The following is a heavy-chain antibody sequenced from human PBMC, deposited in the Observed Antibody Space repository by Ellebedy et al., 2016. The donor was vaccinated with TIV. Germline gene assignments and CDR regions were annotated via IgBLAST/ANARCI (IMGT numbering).Heavy chain of an antibody. CDR2: TYYRSKWYN. D-gene: IGHD6-13*01. CDR3: ARRSSRNVMDV. Sequence: MPSETLSLTCAISGDSVSSNSAGWNWIRQSTSRGLEWLGRTYYRSKWYNDYAVSVKSRITINPDTSKNQFSLQLNSVTPEDTAVYYCARRSSRNVMDVWGQGTTVTVSS. CDR1: GDSVSSNSAG. V-gene: IGHV6-1*01. J-gene: IGHJ6*02.